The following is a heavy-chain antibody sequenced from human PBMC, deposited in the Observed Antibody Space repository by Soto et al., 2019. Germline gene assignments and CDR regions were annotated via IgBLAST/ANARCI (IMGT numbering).Heavy chain of an antibody. CDR3: ARAYLWPQRITMVRGVTTFDP. J-gene: IGHJ5*02. Sequence: SETLSLTCAVYGGSFSGYYWSWIRQPPGKGLEWIGEINHSGSTNYNPSLKSRVTISVDTSKNQFSLKLSSMTAADTAVYYCARAYLWPQRITMVRGVTTFDPWGQGTLVTVSS. CDR2: INHSGST. V-gene: IGHV4-34*01. CDR1: GGSFSGYY. D-gene: IGHD3-10*01.